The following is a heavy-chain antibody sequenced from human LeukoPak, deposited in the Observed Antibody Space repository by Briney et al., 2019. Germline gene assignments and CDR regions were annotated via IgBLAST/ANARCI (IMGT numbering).Heavy chain of an antibody. Sequence: GGSLRLSCAASGFTFSSYWMNWALQAPGKGLEWVASINHNGNVNYYVDSVKGRFTISRDNAKNSLYLQMSNLRAEDTAVYFCARGGGLDVWGQGATVTVSS. J-gene: IGHJ6*02. V-gene: IGHV3-7*03. CDR2: INHNGNVN. D-gene: IGHD3-16*01. CDR1: GFTFSSYW. CDR3: ARGGGLDV.